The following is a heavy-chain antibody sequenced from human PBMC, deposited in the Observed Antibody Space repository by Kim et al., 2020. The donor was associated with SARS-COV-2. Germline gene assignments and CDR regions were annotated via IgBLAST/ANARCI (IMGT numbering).Heavy chain of an antibody. CDR2: IKQDGGEK. D-gene: IGHD3-22*01. J-gene: IGHJ4*02. Sequence: GGSLRLSCAASGFTFSSYGMSWVRQDPGKGLVWVANIKQDGGEKNYVDSVKGRFTISRDNAKNSLYLQMNSLRAEDTAVYYCARSGRVLVVIDYWGQGTLVTVSS. CDR1: GFTFSSYG. CDR3: ARSGRVLVVIDY. V-gene: IGHV3-7*01.